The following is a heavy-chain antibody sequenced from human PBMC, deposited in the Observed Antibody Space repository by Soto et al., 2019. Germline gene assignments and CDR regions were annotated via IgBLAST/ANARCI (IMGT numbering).Heavy chain of an antibody. CDR2: IYVDGTT. V-gene: IGHV3-53*02. CDR1: GFTVSGNY. Sequence: VQLVETGGGLIQPGGSLRLSCAASGFTVSGNYMSWVRQPPGKGLEWVSLIYVDGTTYYADSVKGRFTISRDNSKNTLFLQMNSLRVEDTAVYYCARGREQGDYWGQGTLVTVSS. D-gene: IGHD1-26*01. J-gene: IGHJ4*02. CDR3: ARGREQGDY.